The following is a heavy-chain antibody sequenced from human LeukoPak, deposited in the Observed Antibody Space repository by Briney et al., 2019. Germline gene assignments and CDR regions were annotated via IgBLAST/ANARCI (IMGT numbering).Heavy chain of an antibody. Sequence: ASVKVSCKASGYTFTGYYMHWVRQAPGQGLEWMGWINPNSGGTNYAQKFQGRVTMTRDTSISTAYMELSRLRSDDTVVYYCARETSSWLHDAFDIWGQGTMVTVSS. D-gene: IGHD6-13*01. J-gene: IGHJ3*02. CDR1: GYTFTGYY. V-gene: IGHV1-2*02. CDR2: INPNSGGT. CDR3: ARETSSWLHDAFDI.